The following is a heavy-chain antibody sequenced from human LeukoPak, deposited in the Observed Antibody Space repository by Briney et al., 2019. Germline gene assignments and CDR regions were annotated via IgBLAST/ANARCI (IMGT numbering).Heavy chain of an antibody. V-gene: IGHV1-69*02. D-gene: IGHD3-10*01. Sequence: SVKVSCKASGGTFSSYTISWVRQAPGQGLEWMGRIIPILGIANYAQKFQGRVTITADKSTSTAYMELSSLRSEDTAVYYCARCLDYYGAGGYYNPVCFDPWGQGTLVTVSS. CDR3: ARCLDYYGAGGYYNPVCFDP. J-gene: IGHJ5*02. CDR1: GGTFSSYT. CDR2: IIPILGIA.